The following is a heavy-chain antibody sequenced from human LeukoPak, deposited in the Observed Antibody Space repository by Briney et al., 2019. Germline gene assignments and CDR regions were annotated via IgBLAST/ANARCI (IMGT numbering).Heavy chain of an antibody. D-gene: IGHD3-9*01. CDR2: IYYSGIT. J-gene: IGHJ4*02. CDR1: GDSTSSRSYY. Sequence: SETLSLTCSVSGDSTSSRSYYWGWIRQPPGKGLEWIGSIYYSGITYYNPSLKSRVTISVDMSKNQFSLKLISVTAADTAVYYCARLSGPSYYDILTGPWFDYWGQGTLVTVSS. CDR3: ARLSGPSYYDILTGPWFDY. V-gene: IGHV4-39*01.